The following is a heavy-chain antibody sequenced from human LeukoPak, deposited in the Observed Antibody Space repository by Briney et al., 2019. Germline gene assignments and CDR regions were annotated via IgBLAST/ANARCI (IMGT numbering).Heavy chain of an antibody. D-gene: IGHD2-21*01. J-gene: IGHJ4*02. CDR3: AKDRVILWFGDFDY. V-gene: IGHV3-30*18. CDR2: ISFDGSNT. CDR1: GFTFSRYG. Sequence: SGGSLRLSCAASGFTFSRYGMHWVRQAPGKGLEWVALISFDGSNTYYADSVKGRFTISRDSSMNTLYLQMVSLRTEDTAVYYCAKDRVILWFGDFDYWGQGTLVTVSS.